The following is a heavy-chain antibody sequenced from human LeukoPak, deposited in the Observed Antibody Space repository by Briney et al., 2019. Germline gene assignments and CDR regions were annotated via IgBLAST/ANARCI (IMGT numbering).Heavy chain of an antibody. J-gene: IGHJ5*02. CDR2: ISASGVDT. V-gene: IGHV3-23*01. CDR1: GFTFSNHA. CDR3: AKDVWWSVS. Sequence: PGGSLRLSCVASGFTFSNHAMTWVRQAPGKRLEWVSAISASGVDTFYAPSVKGRFTISRDNSKNTLYLQINSLRAEDTAKYYCAKDVWWSVSWGQGTLVPVSS. D-gene: IGHD2-8*02.